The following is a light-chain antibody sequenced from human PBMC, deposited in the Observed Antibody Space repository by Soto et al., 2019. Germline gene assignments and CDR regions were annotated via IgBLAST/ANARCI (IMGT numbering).Light chain of an antibody. V-gene: IGKV1-12*01. J-gene: IGKJ1*01. Sequence: DIQMTQSPSSVSASVVDSVTITCRASQGVSDWVAWYQQKPGEAPKLLIYGSSSLLSGVPSRFSGTRSGTDFTLTINSLQPEDFATYYCQQANSYPWTFGQGTKVDIK. CDR2: GSS. CDR1: QGVSDW. CDR3: QQANSYPWT.